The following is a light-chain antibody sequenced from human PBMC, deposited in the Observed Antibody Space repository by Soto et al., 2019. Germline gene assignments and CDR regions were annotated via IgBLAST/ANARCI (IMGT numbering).Light chain of an antibody. CDR1: QDIRND. CDR3: QQLSSCPLT. Sequence: IQMTQSPSSLSASVGYRVTITCRASQDIRNDLGWYQQKPGKAPNLLIYAASTLQSGVPSRFSGGGSGTDFTLTISSLQPEDFATYYCQQLSSCPLTFGGGTKVDI. V-gene: IGKV1-17*01. CDR2: AAS. J-gene: IGKJ4*01.